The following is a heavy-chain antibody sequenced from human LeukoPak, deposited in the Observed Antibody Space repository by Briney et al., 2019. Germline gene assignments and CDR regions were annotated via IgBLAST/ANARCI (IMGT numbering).Heavy chain of an antibody. D-gene: IGHD3-9*01. CDR1: GGTFSSYA. J-gene: IGHJ3*02. Sequence: ASVKVSCKASGGTFSSYAISWVRQAPGQGLEWMGGIIPIFGTANYAQKFQGRVTMTRDTSISTAYMELSRLRSDDTAVYYCAREGNDILTGYYRDAFDIWGQGTMVTVSS. CDR2: IIPIFGTA. V-gene: IGHV1-69*05. CDR3: AREGNDILTGYYRDAFDI.